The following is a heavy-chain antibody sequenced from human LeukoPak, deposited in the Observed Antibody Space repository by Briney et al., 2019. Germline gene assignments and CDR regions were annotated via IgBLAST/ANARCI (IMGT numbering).Heavy chain of an antibody. CDR3: ARGRRYYYGSGSPFDY. V-gene: IGHV4-34*01. Sequence: TSETLSLTCAVYGGSVSGYYWSWIRQPPGKGLEWIGEINHSGSTNYNPSLKSRVTISVDTSKNQFSLKLSPVTAADTAVYYCARGRRYYYGSGSPFDYWGQGTLVTVSS. D-gene: IGHD3-10*01. CDR1: GGSVSGYY. CDR2: INHSGST. J-gene: IGHJ4*02.